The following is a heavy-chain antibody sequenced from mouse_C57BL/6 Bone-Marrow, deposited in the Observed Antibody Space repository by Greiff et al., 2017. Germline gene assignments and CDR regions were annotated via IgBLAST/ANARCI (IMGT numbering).Heavy chain of an antibody. V-gene: IGHV5-6*01. CDR3: SRHALIATVGAPDAMDY. CDR2: LSSGGGYT. CDR1: GFTFSSYG. J-gene: IGHJ4*01. Sequence: EVKLLESGGDLVKPGGSLKLSCAASGFTFSSYGMSWVRQTPDKRLEWVATLSSGGGYTYYPDSVKGRFTISRDNAENTLYLQVSSLKSEDTAMYYCSRHALIATVGAPDAMDYWGQGTSVTVSS. D-gene: IGHD1-1*01.